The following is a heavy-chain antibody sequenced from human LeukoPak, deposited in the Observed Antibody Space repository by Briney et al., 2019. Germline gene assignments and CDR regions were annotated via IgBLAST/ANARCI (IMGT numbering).Heavy chain of an antibody. J-gene: IGHJ6*03. CDR1: GGSFSGYY. CDR2: INHSGST. D-gene: IGHD3-3*01. V-gene: IGHV4-34*01. Sequence: PSETLSLTCAVYGGSFSGYYWSWIRQPPGKGLEWIGEINHSGSTNYNPSLKSRVTISVDTSKNQFSLKLSSVTTADTAVYYCARGPRVFWSSITYYYMDVWGKGTTVTVSS. CDR3: ARGPRVFWSSITYYYMDV.